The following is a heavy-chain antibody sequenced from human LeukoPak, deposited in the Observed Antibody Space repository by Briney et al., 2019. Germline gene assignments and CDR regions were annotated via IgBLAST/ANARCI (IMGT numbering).Heavy chain of an antibody. CDR2: ISHNGGST. CDR1: GYTFSSNY. Sequence: ASVTVSCTASGYTFSSNYMHWVRQAPGQGPQGMGVISHNGGSTTYEQTFQGRVTLSRDISTSTDYLELSSLRSEDTAVYYCARDRYSSRPPANCFNTGGQGTLVPVS. J-gene: IGHJ5*02. V-gene: IGHV1-46*01. D-gene: IGHD6-13*01. CDR3: ARDRYSSRPPANCFNT.